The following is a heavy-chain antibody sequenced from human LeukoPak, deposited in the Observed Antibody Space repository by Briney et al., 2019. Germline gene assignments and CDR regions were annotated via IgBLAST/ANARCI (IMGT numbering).Heavy chain of an antibody. CDR3: AREGDDFCSGYYRHNWFDP. Sequence: ASETLSPTCTVSGGSISSSSYYWGWIRQPPGKGLEWIGRIYYSGSTYYNPSLKSRVTISVDTSKNQFSLKLSSVTAADTAVYYCAREGDDFCSGYYRHNWFDPWGQGTLVTVSS. J-gene: IGHJ5*02. CDR1: GGSISSSSYY. V-gene: IGHV4-39*02. D-gene: IGHD3-3*01. CDR2: IYYSGST.